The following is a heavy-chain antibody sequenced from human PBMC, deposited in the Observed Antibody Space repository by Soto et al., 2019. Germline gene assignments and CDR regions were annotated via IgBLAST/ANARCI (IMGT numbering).Heavy chain of an antibody. V-gene: IGHV3-53*02. CDR1: GFTVSSNY. CDR2: IYSGGST. Sequence: EVQLVETGGGLIQPGGSLRLSCAASGFTVSSNYMSWVRQAPGKGLEWVSVIYSGGSTYYADSVKGRFTISRDNSKNTLYLQMNSLRAEVTAVYYCARGRSYDPGSFDYWGQGTLVTVSS. CDR3: ARGRSYDPGSFDY. D-gene: IGHD1-26*01. J-gene: IGHJ4*02.